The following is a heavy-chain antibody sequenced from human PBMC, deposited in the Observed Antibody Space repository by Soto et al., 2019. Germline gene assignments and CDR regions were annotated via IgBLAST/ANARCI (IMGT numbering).Heavy chain of an antibody. J-gene: IGHJ4*02. CDR3: ARETSIAAADY. CDR2: ISAYSGNT. V-gene: IGHV1-18*01. CDR1: GYTFTTYG. Sequence: ASVKVSCKASGYTFTTYGISWVRQAPGQGLEWMGWISAYSGNTKYAQKLQGRVTMTTDTSTSTAYMELRSLRSDDTAVYYCARETSIAAADYWGQGTLVTVSS. D-gene: IGHD6-13*01.